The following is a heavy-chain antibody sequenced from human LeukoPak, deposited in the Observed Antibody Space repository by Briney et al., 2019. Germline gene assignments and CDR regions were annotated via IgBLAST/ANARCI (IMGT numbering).Heavy chain of an antibody. V-gene: IGHV4-34*01. CDR3: ARSRITMVRGVSRPFDY. Sequence: SETLSLTCTVSGGSVSNYYWSWIRQPPGKGLEWIGEINHSGSTNYNPSLKSRVTISVDTSKNQFSLKLSSVTAADTAVYYCARSRITMVRGVSRPFDYWGQGTLVTVSS. CDR2: INHSGST. CDR1: GGSVSNYY. J-gene: IGHJ4*02. D-gene: IGHD3-10*01.